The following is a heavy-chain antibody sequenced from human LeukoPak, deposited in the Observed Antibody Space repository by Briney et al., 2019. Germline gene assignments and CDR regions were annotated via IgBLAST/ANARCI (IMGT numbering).Heavy chain of an antibody. CDR2: TYYRSKWYN. CDR3: ARDPTYGSYSYYWYSDL. V-gene: IGHV6-1*01. Sequence: SQTLSLTCAISGDSVSSNSAAWNWIRQSPSRGLEWLGRTYYRSKWYNDYAVSVKSRITINPDTSKNQFSLQLNSVTPEDTAVYYCARDPTYGSYSYYWYSDLWGRGTLVTVSS. J-gene: IGHJ2*01. D-gene: IGHD1-26*01. CDR1: GDSVSSNSAA.